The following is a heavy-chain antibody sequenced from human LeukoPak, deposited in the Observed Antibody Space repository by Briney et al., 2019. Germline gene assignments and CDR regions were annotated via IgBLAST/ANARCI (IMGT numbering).Heavy chain of an antibody. CDR2: FNRRSDGETT. Sequence: GGSLRLSCAASGITFTKAWMSWVRQAPGEGLEWVGRFNRRSDGETTDYAAPVKGRFTISTDDSKNTLYLQMSSLKSEDTAVYYCTTEGFTYGYHSLDSWGQGTPVTVSS. CDR1: GITFTKAW. J-gene: IGHJ4*02. CDR3: TTEGFTYGYHSLDS. V-gene: IGHV3-15*01. D-gene: IGHD5-18*01.